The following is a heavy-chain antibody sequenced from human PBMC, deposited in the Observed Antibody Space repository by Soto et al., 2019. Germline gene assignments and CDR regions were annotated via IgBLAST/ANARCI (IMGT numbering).Heavy chain of an antibody. Sequence: SETLSLTCTVSGGSISSSSYYWGWIRQPPGKGLEWIGSIYYSGSTYCNPSLKSRVTISVDTSKNQFSLKLSSVTAADTAVYYCARRFRCGGSCYTYDYWGQGTLVTVSS. CDR1: GGSISSSSYY. J-gene: IGHJ4*02. D-gene: IGHD2-15*01. CDR2: IYYSGST. CDR3: ARRFRCGGSCYTYDY. V-gene: IGHV4-39*01.